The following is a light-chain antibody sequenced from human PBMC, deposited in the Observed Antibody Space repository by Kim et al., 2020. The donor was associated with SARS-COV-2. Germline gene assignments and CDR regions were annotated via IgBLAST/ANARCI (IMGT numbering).Light chain of an antibody. CDR3: SSFTNRYTYV. J-gene: IGLJ1*01. CDR2: DVT. V-gene: IGLV2-14*03. Sequence: QSALTQPASVSGSPGQSITISCTGTSSDVGGYNSVSWYQQHPGETPKLIIYDVTKRPSGVSDRFSGSKSGNTASLTISGLQTEDETDYYCSSFTNRYTYVCGTGTKVTVL. CDR1: SSDVGGYNS.